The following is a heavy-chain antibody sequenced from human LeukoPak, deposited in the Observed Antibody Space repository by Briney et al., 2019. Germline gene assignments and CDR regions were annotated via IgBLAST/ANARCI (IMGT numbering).Heavy chain of an antibody. Sequence: SETLSLTCTVSGGSISSSSYYWGWIRQPPGKGLEWIGSIYYSGSTYYNPSLKSRVTISVDTSKNQFSLKLSSVTAADTAVYYCARHSPPWYYFDYWGQGTLVTVSS. D-gene: IGHD2-8*02. V-gene: IGHV4-39*01. CDR2: IYYSGST. CDR1: GGSISSSSYY. CDR3: ARHSPPWYYFDY. J-gene: IGHJ4*02.